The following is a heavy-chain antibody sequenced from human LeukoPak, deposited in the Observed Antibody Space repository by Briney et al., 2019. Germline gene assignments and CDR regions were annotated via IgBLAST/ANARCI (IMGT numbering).Heavy chain of an antibody. Sequence: GGSLRLSCAASGFTFSNYAMNWVRQAPGKGLEWVSAISGSGGSTYYADSVKGRFTISRDNSKNTLYLQMNSLRVKDTAVYYCARGSTVTTRPAWGQGTLVTVSA. CDR3: ARGSTVTTRPA. D-gene: IGHD4-17*01. J-gene: IGHJ5*02. V-gene: IGHV3-23*01. CDR2: ISGSGGST. CDR1: GFTFSNYA.